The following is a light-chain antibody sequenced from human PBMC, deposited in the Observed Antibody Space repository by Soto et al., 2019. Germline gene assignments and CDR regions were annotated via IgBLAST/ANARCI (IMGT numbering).Light chain of an antibody. V-gene: IGKV1-39*01. CDR3: QQSFRRWT. CDR2: AAS. J-gene: IGKJ1*01. Sequence: DIPMTQSPSSLSASVGDRITITCRASQSISRKLNWYQQRPGKAPKLLIYAASSLQSGVPSRFSGSGSGTGFTLTISSQQPEDFATYYCQQSFRRWTFGQGTKVEIK. CDR1: QSISRK.